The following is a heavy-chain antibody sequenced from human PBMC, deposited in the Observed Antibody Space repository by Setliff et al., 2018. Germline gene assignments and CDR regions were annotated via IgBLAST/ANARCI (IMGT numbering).Heavy chain of an antibody. V-gene: IGHV4-38-2*01. CDR3: ARHYYDNGGCYIDY. J-gene: IGHJ4*02. D-gene: IGHD3-22*01. CDR1: GYSISSDSY. Sequence: LSLTCAVSGYSISSDSYWGWIRQPPGKGLEWIGSIYHSGRNYYNPSLKSRVIISVDTSKNQFSLKLSSVTAADTAVYYCARHYYDNGGCYIDYWGQGTLVTVPQ. CDR2: IYHSGRN.